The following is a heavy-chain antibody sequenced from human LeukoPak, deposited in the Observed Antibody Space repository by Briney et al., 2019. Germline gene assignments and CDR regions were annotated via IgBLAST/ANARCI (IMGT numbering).Heavy chain of an antibody. D-gene: IGHD1-20*01. CDR2: ISAYNGNT. CDR3: AGGYNWNDAAEYFQH. Sequence: GASVKVSCKAAGYTFTSYGISWVRQAPGQGLEWMGWISAYNGNTNYAQKLRGRVTMTTDTSTRTAYMELRSLRSDDTAVYYCAGGYNWNDAAEYFQHWGQGILVTVSS. J-gene: IGHJ1*01. V-gene: IGHV1-18*01. CDR1: GYTFTSYG.